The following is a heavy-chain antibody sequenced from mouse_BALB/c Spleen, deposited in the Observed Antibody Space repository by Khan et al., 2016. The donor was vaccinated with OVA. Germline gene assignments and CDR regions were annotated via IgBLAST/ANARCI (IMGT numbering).Heavy chain of an antibody. CDR3: ARWDDGYSYYVDY. CDR2: ISYSGST. D-gene: IGHD2-3*01. Sequence: EVQLQESGPGLVKPSQSLSLTCTVTGYSISSDYAWNWIRQFPGNKLEWMGYISYSGSTSYNPSLKSRISIPRDTSKNQFFLQLNSVTTEDTATYYCARWDDGYSYYVDYWGQGTTLTVSS. V-gene: IGHV3-2*02. J-gene: IGHJ2*01. CDR1: GYSISSDYA.